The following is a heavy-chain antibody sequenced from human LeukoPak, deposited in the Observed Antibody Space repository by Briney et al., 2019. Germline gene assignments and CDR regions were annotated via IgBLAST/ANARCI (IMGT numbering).Heavy chain of an antibody. Sequence: PGRSLRLSCAASGFTFSSYAMHWVRQAPGKGLEWVAIISYDGTKKYYAGSVKGRFTISRDNSKNTLYLQMNSLRPEDTAMYYCARELSGSLDYWGQGTLVTVSS. CDR2: ISYDGTKK. CDR3: ARELSGSLDY. D-gene: IGHD1-26*01. V-gene: IGHV3-30-3*01. CDR1: GFTFSSYA. J-gene: IGHJ4*02.